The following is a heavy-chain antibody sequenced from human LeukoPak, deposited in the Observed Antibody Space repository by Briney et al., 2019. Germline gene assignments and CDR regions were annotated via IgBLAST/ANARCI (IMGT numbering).Heavy chain of an antibody. CDR2: ISWNSGSI. Sequence: SGGSLRLSCAASGFTFDDYAMHWVRQAPGKGLEWVSGISWNSGSIGYADSVKGRFTISRDNAKNSLYLQMNSLRAEDMALYYCAKSGSSWYYFDYLGQGTLVTVSS. V-gene: IGHV3-9*03. CDR3: AKSGSSWYYFDY. D-gene: IGHD6-13*01. J-gene: IGHJ4*02. CDR1: GFTFDDYA.